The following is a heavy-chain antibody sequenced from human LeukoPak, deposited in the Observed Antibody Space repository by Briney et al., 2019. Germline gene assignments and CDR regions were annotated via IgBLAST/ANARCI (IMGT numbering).Heavy chain of an antibody. CDR3: ARITGAQDDAFDI. CDR1: GDSIRSSDYY. CDR2: MYFSGST. V-gene: IGHV4-39*01. Sequence: KPSETLSLTCTVSGDSIRSSDYYWAWIRQPPGRGLEWIGSMYFSGSTYYNPSLKSRVTISADTSKNQFSLNLSSVTAADTAVYYCARITGAQDDAFDIWGQGTMVTVSS. J-gene: IGHJ3*02. D-gene: IGHD1-20*01.